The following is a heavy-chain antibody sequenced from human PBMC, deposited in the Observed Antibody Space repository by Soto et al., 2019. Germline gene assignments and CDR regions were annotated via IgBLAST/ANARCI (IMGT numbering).Heavy chain of an antibody. Sequence: PGGSLRLSCAASGFSLSSYGMHWVRQAPGKGLEWVAMISYDGTDEYYADSVKGRFTISRDNSKNAVYLQMNSLRAEDTAVYYCASGRGRYFYYGMDVWGQGTTVTVSS. CDR3: ASGRGRYFYYGMDV. CDR1: GFSLSSYG. CDR2: ISYDGTDE. D-gene: IGHD1-26*01. J-gene: IGHJ6*02. V-gene: IGHV3-30*03.